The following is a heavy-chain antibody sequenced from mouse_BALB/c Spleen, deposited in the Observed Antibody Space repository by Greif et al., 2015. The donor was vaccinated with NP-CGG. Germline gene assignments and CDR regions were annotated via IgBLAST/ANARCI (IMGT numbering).Heavy chain of an antibody. CDR3: ARREGMYGNYPY. J-gene: IGHJ2*01. D-gene: IGHD2-10*02. CDR1: GYTFTSYW. Sequence: VKLMESGAELAKPGASVTMSCKASGYTFTSYWMHWVKQRPGQGLEWIGYINPSTGYTEYNQKFKDKATLTADKSSSTAYMQLSSLTSEDSAVYYCARREGMYGNYPYWGQGTTLTVSS. CDR2: INPSTGYT. V-gene: IGHV1-7*01.